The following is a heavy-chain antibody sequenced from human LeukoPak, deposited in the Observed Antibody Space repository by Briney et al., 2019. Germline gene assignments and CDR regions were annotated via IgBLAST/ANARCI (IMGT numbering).Heavy chain of an antibody. CDR2: ISSSGSTK. Sequence: PGGSLILSCGASGFTLSDYFMSWGRQAPRKGLEWVSYISSSGSTKYYADSVKGRFTVSRDNAKNSLDLQMNSLRADDTAVYYCARDSTSVGAFDPWGQGALVTVSS. CDR1: GFTLSDYF. J-gene: IGHJ5*02. V-gene: IGHV3-11*01. CDR3: ARDSTSVGAFDP.